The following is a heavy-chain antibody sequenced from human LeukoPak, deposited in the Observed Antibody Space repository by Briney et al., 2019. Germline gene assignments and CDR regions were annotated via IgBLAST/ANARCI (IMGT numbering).Heavy chain of an antibody. CDR3: ARARYSSSSFAFDI. CDR2: INHSGST. Sequence: SETLSLTCAVYGGSFSGYYWSWIRQSPGKGLEWIGEINHSGSTNYNPSLKSRVTISVDTSKNQFSLKLSSVTAADTAVYYCARARYSSSSFAFDIWGQGTMVTVSS. V-gene: IGHV4-34*01. J-gene: IGHJ3*02. CDR1: GGSFSGYY. D-gene: IGHD6-6*01.